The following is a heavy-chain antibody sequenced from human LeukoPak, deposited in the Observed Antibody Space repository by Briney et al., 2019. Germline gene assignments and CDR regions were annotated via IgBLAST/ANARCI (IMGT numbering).Heavy chain of an antibody. D-gene: IGHD2-15*01. CDR3: ARRVYSKAFYI. CDR1: GGSFSGYY. CDR2: INHSGST. Sequence: SETLSLTCAVYGGSFSGYYWSWIRQPPGKGLEWIGEINHSGSTNYSPSLKSRVTISVDTSKNQFSLKLSSLTAADTAVYYCARRVYSKAFYIWGQGTIVTVSS. J-gene: IGHJ3*02. V-gene: IGHV4-34*01.